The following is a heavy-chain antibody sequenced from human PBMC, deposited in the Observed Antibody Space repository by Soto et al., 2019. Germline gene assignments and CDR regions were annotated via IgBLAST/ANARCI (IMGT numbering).Heavy chain of an antibody. CDR3: ARVRTGPSYWYFDL. V-gene: IGHV3-53*01. CDR2: IYSGGST. J-gene: IGHJ2*01. D-gene: IGHD7-27*01. Sequence: GGSLRLSCAASGFTVSSNYMSWVRQAPGKGLEWVSVIYSGGSTYYADSVKGRFTISRDNSKNTLYLQMNSLRAEDTAVYYCARVRTGPSYWYFDLWGRGTLVTVSS. CDR1: GFTVSSNY.